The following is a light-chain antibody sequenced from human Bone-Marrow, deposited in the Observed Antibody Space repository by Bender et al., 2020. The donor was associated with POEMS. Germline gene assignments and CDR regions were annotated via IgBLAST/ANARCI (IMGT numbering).Light chain of an antibody. V-gene: IGLV1-44*01. Sequence: QSVLTQPPSASGTPGQRVTISCSGGSIGRNPINWYQQLPGTAPRLVIYADDRRPSGVPDRFSGSRSGTSASLAITGLQAEDEGDYYCQSYDRSLSGSGVFGGGTKLTVL. CDR2: ADD. J-gene: IGLJ3*02. CDR3: QSYDRSLSGSGV. CDR1: SIGRNP.